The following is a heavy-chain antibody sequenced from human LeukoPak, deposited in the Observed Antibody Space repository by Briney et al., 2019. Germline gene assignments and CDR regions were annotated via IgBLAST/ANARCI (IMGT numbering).Heavy chain of an antibody. CDR3: ARDIAAAGLFFDY. V-gene: IGHV3-7*01. D-gene: IGHD6-13*01. Sequence: PGGSLRLSCAASGFTISDYWMSWVRQAPGRGLEWVANIKYDGSERYYVDSVKGRFTISRDTATNSVYLYMNSPRADDTAVYYCARDIAAAGLFFDYWGQGTLVTVSS. CDR2: IKYDGSER. CDR1: GFTISDYW. J-gene: IGHJ4*02.